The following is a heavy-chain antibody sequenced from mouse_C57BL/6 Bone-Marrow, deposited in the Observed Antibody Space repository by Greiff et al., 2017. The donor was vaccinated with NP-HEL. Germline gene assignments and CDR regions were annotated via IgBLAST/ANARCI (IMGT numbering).Heavy chain of an antibody. D-gene: IGHD1-1*01. V-gene: IGHV1-82*01. CDR2: IYPGDGDT. J-gene: IGHJ1*03. CDR3: ATHYYGSNWYFDV. Sequence: VKLMESGPELVKPGASVKISCKASGYAFRSSWMNWVKQRPGKGLEWIGRIYPGDGDTNYNGKFKGKATLTADKSSSTAYMQLSSLTSEDSAVYFCATHYYGSNWYFDVWGTGTTVTVSS. CDR1: GYAFRSSW.